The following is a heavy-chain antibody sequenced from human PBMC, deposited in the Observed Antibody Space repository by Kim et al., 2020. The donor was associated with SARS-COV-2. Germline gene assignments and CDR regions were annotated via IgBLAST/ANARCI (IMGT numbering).Heavy chain of an antibody. J-gene: IGHJ4*02. V-gene: IGHV4-39*07. Sequence: SETLSLTCTVSGGSISSSSYYWGWIRQPPGKGLEWIGSIYYSGSTYYHPSLKSRVTISVDTSKNQFSLTLSSVTAADTAVYYCARDTPYGDYGVDYWGQGTLVTVSS. CDR3: ARDTPYGDYGVDY. D-gene: IGHD4-17*01. CDR2: IYYSGST. CDR1: GGSISSSSYY.